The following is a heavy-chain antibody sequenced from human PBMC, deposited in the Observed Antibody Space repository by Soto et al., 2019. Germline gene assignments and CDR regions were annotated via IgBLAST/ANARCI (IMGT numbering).Heavy chain of an antibody. Sequence: PAETRSLTCEASSASFVNAYWWSWVNLSPGKGLEWIGETSHDGVTNYNPSLEGRATFSIDKSKNHFYLDLTAVTAADTPRYYCARSGDCSRLGCIVGWFDRWGPGTLVTGSS. CDR2: TSHDGVT. D-gene: IGHD6-19*01. V-gene: IGHV4-4*02. CDR1: SASFVNAYW. J-gene: IGHJ5*02. CDR3: ARSGDCSRLGCIVGWFDR.